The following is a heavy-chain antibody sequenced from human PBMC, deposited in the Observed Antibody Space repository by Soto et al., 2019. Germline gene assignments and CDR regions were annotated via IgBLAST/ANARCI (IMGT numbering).Heavy chain of an antibody. CDR3: ASGHYGSGSASPDAFDI. V-gene: IGHV4-31*03. CDR1: GGSISSGGYY. J-gene: IGHJ3*02. CDR2: SYYSGST. D-gene: IGHD3-10*01. Sequence: QVQLQESGPGQVTPSQTLSLTCTVSGGSISSGGYYWSWIRQYPGKGLEWIGYSYYSGSTYYNPSLTSRVTISLDTSKNHFSLRLRSVTAADTAVYYCASGHYGSGSASPDAFDIWGQGTLVTVSS.